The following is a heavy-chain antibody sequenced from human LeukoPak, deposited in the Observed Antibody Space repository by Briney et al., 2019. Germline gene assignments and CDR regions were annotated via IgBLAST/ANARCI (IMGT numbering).Heavy chain of an antibody. D-gene: IGHD4-17*01. CDR2: IYTSGST. CDR1: GGSISSYY. V-gene: IGHV4-4*07. Sequence: KPSETLSLTCTVSGGSISSYYWSWIRQPAGKGLEWIGRIYTSGSTNYNPSLKSRVTMSVDTSKNQFSLKLSSVTAADTAVHYCARGGGYGDYGYVDNWGQGTLVTVSS. J-gene: IGHJ4*02. CDR3: ARGGGYGDYGYVDN.